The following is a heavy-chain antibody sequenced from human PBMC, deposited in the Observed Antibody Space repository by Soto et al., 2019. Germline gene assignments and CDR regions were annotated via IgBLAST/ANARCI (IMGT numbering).Heavy chain of an antibody. J-gene: IGHJ4*02. Sequence: SETLTLTCTVSGASITKDAFFWTWVRQHPEKALEWLAYITYGGSIYYDPSLRSRLTVSIDKSKSQFSLNVRSVTAADTAVYYCAKMERTQLWLLVQNWGQGLLVT. CDR1: GASITKDAFF. V-gene: IGHV4-31*03. CDR3: AKMERTQLWLLVQN. CDR2: ITYGGSI. D-gene: IGHD5-18*01.